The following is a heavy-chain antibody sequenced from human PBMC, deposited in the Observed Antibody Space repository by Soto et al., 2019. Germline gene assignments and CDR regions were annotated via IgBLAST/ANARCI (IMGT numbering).Heavy chain of an antibody. D-gene: IGHD6-13*01. J-gene: IGHJ6*02. CDR1: GYTFTSYD. Sequence: QVQLVQSGAEVKKPGASVKVSCKASGYTFTSYDINWVRQATGQGLEWMGWMNPNSGNTGYAQKFQGRVTMTRNTSISTAYMELSSLSSEDTAVYYCAREGAAAALYGMDVWGQGTTVTVSS. CDR3: AREGAAAALYGMDV. V-gene: IGHV1-8*01. CDR2: MNPNSGNT.